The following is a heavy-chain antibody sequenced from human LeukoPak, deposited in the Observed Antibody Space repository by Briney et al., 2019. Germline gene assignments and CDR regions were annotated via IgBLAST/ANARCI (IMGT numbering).Heavy chain of an antibody. CDR2: INHSGST. J-gene: IGHJ4*02. V-gene: IGHV4-34*01. D-gene: IGHD5-12*01. Sequence: SETLSLTCAVYGGSFSGYYWSWIRQPPGKGLEWIGEINHSGSTNYNPSLKSRVTISVDTSKNQFSLKLSSVTAADTAVYYCARDRYDRPFDYWGQGTLVTVSS. CDR3: ARDRYDRPFDY. CDR1: GGSFSGYY.